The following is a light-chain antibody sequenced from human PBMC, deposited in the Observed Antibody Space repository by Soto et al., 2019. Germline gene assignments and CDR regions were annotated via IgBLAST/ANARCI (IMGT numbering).Light chain of an antibody. CDR1: SSDVGGDKY. Sequence: QSVLTQPASVSGSPGQSITVSCTGTSSDVGGDKYVSWYQHQSGKAPKLIMYEVSNRPSGVSDRFSGSKSGNTASLNISGLQTEDEADYYCSSYTSSNTLVFGGGTQLTVL. CDR2: EVS. J-gene: IGLJ7*01. CDR3: SSYTSSNTLV. V-gene: IGLV2-14*01.